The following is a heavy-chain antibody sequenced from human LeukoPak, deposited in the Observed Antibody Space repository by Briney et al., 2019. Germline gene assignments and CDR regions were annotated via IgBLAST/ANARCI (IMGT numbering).Heavy chain of an antibody. CDR3: AKPSYDFWSAYDY. D-gene: IGHD3-3*01. CDR2: ISGSGGST. J-gene: IGHJ4*02. Sequence: GGSLRLSCAASGFTFSSYAMSWVRQAPGKGLEWVSAISGSGGSTYYADSVKGRFTISRDKSKNTLYLQMNNLRAEDTAVYYCAKPSYDFWSAYDYWGQGTLVTVSS. CDR1: GFTFSSYA. V-gene: IGHV3-23*01.